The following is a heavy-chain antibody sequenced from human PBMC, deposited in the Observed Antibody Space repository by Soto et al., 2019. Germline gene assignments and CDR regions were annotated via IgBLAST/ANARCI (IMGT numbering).Heavy chain of an antibody. CDR1: GFTFNNYA. J-gene: IGHJ6*02. CDR3: AKVMEPRYDYVWGGYRHAYGMDV. CDR2: ISGSGVSL. D-gene: IGHD3-16*02. Sequence: EVQLLESGGGLVQPGGSLRLSCAASGFTFNNYAMNWVRQATGKGLEWVSAISGSGVSLYYADSVKGRFTISRDNSKNTLHLQMNSLRAEDTAVYYCAKVMEPRYDYVWGGYRHAYGMDVWGQGTTVTVSS. V-gene: IGHV3-23*01.